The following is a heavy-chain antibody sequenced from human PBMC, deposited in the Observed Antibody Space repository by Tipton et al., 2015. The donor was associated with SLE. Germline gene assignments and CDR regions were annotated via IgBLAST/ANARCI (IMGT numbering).Heavy chain of an antibody. Sequence: TLSLTCAVYGGSFSGHYWSWIRQPPGKGLEWIGEIYQSGSTNYNPSLKSRLIMSVDASKNQFSLKLSSVTAADTAVYYCAGAWQGYCSGGTCYVLDYWGQGTLVTVSS. CDR1: GGSFSGHY. J-gene: IGHJ4*02. D-gene: IGHD2-15*01. V-gene: IGHV4-34*01. CDR3: AGAWQGYCSGGTCYVLDY. CDR2: IYQSGST.